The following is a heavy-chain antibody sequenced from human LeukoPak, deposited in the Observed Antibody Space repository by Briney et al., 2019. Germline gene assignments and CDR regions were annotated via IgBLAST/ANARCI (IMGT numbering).Heavy chain of an antibody. Sequence: GGSLRLSCAASGFTFSGYWMHWVRQAPGKGLAWVSVIRSDGSITTYADSVKGRFTISRDTAKNTLYLQMNSLKTEDTAVYYCTTDVAGTGYWGQGTLVTVSS. CDR1: GFTFSGYW. V-gene: IGHV3-74*01. D-gene: IGHD6-19*01. CDR3: TTDVAGTGY. CDR2: IRSDGSIT. J-gene: IGHJ4*02.